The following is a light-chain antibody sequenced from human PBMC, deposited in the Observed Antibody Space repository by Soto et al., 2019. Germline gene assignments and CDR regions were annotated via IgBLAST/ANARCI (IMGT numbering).Light chain of an antibody. CDR3: QQYSSLWT. Sequence: DIQMTQSPATLSASVGDRVTITCRASQTINRWLAWYQHKPGKAPQVLIYDASTLESGVPSRFRGSGSGTEFTLTINNLQPDDLATYYCQQYSSLWTFGPGTKVEIK. J-gene: IGKJ1*01. V-gene: IGKV1-5*01. CDR1: QTINRW. CDR2: DAS.